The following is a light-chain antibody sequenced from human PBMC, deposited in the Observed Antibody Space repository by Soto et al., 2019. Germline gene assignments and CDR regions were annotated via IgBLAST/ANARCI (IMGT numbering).Light chain of an antibody. CDR3: QQYHIWPSWT. J-gene: IGKJ1*01. CDR2: DVS. CDR1: QSVSNS. V-gene: IGKV3-11*01. Sequence: EVVLTQSPAALSLSPGERVTLSCRASQSVSNSLAWYQQKPGQPPRLLIYDVSNRATGIPARFSGSGSGTDFTLTITSLEPEDFAVYFCQQYHIWPSWTFGQRTKVDIK.